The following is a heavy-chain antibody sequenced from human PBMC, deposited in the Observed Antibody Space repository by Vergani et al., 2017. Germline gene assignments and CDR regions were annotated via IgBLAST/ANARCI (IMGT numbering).Heavy chain of an antibody. V-gene: IGHV3-23*01. CDR2: ISGGGGGT. D-gene: IGHD6-19*01. CDR1: GFTFSTYA. J-gene: IGHJ4*02. CDR3: ARGMGGWYVRFFDY. Sequence: EVQLLESGGGLVQPGGSLRLSCAASGFTFSTYAMSWVRQAPGKGLEWVSAISGGGGGTYYADSVKGRFTISRDNSRNTLYLQMNSLRAEDTAVYYCARGMGGWYVRFFDYWGQGTLVTVSS.